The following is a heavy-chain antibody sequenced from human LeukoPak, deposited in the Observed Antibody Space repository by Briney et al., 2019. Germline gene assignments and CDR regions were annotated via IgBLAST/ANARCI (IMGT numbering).Heavy chain of an antibody. CDR3: AKDPYGGNSVY. Sequence: PGGSLRLSCAASGFTVSSNYMSWVRQAPGKGLEWVSVIYSGGSTYYADSVKGRFTISRDNSKNTLYLQMNSLRAEDTAVYYCAKDPYGGNSVYWGQGTLVTVSS. CDR1: GFTVSSNY. D-gene: IGHD4-23*01. J-gene: IGHJ4*02. V-gene: IGHV3-53*01. CDR2: IYSGGST.